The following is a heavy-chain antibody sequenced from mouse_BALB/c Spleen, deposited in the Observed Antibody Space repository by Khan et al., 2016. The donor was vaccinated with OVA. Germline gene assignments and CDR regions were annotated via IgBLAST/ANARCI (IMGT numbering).Heavy chain of an antibody. J-gene: IGHJ4*01. CDR2: INTYTGEP. CDR3: ARPHYFSYVLDN. D-gene: IGHD1-1*01. V-gene: IGHV9-3-1*01. CDR1: GHTFTKFG. Sequence: QIQLVQSGPEVKKPGETVKISCKASGHTFTKFGMNWVKQAPGKGLKWMGWINTYTGEPTYADDFNGRFAFSLETSASTAYLQINNLKNEDTATYVCARPHYFSYVLDNWGQGTSVTVSS.